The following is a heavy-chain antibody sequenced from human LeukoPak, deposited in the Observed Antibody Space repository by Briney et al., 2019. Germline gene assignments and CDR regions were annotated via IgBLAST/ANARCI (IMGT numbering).Heavy chain of an antibody. Sequence: SETLSLTCTVSGGSISSYYWSWIRQPAGKGLEWIGRIYTSGSTNYNPSLKSRVTMSVDTSKNQFSLKLSSVTAADTAVYYCARNIVVVTATPKGGWFDPWGQGTLVTVSS. CDR3: ARNIVVVTATPKGGWFDP. CDR1: GGSISSYY. J-gene: IGHJ5*02. CDR2: IYTSGST. D-gene: IGHD2-21*02. V-gene: IGHV4-4*07.